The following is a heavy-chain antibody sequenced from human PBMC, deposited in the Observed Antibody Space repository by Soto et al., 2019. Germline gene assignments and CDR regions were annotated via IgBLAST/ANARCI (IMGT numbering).Heavy chain of an antibody. CDR3: GRILYSGARYYLNL. CDR1: GFTFSNYG. V-gene: IGHV3-33*01. Sequence: GGSLRLSCATSGFTFSNYGIHWVRQAPGKGLEWVAVKWFFASGANEYYADSVKCRFAISRDDSKQTAYLEMKSLRAEDTAVYYCGRILYSGARYYLNLWGKGTQV. J-gene: IGHJ4*02. CDR2: KWFFASGANE. D-gene: IGHD1-26*01.